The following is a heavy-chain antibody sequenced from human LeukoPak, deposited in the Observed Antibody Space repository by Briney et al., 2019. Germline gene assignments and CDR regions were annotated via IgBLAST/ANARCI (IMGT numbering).Heavy chain of an antibody. V-gene: IGHV3-7*01. CDR2: IKQDGSEK. CDR3: ASHYYDSSGYPDWFDP. D-gene: IGHD3-22*01. J-gene: IGHJ5*02. Sequence: GGSLRLSCAASGFSFTSYAMHWVRQAPGKGLEWVANIKQDGSEKYYVDSVKGRFTISRDNAKNSLYLQMNSLRAEDTAVYYCASHYYDSSGYPDWFDPWGQGTLVTVSS. CDR1: GFSFTSYA.